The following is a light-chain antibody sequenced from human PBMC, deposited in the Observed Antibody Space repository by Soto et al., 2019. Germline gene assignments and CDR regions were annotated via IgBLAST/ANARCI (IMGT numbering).Light chain of an antibody. V-gene: IGKV3-20*01. CDR3: QQYGSSGT. CDR2: GAS. Sequence: EIVLTQSPGTLSLSPGERATLSCRASQSVSSSYLAWYQRKPGQAPSLLIYGASRRATGIPDRFSGSGSGTDFTLTISRLEPEDFAVYYCQQYGSSGTFGQGTKVDIK. CDR1: QSVSSSY. J-gene: IGKJ1*01.